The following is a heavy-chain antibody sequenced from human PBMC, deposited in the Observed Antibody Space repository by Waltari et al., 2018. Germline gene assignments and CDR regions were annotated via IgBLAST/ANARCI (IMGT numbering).Heavy chain of an antibody. CDR3: ARARFSGYYMDV. CDR1: GGSISSGSYY. Sequence: QVQLQESGPGLVKPSQTLSLTCTVSGGSISSGSYYWSWIRQPAGKGLEWIGRIYTSGSTNYNPSLKSRVTISVDTSKNQFSLKLSSVTAADTAVYYCARARFSGYYMDVWGKGTTVTVSS. J-gene: IGHJ6*03. CDR2: IYTSGST. D-gene: IGHD1-26*01. V-gene: IGHV4-61*02.